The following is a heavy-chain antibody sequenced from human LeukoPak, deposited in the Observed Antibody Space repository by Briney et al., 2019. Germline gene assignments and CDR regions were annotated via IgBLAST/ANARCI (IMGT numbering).Heavy chain of an antibody. Sequence: ASVKVSCKASGYTFTGYYMHWVRQAPGQGLERMGWINPNSGGTNYAQKFQGRVTMTRDTSISTAYMELSRLRSDDTAVYYCASLPPRQWLGDYWGQGTLVTVSS. V-gene: IGHV1-2*02. D-gene: IGHD6-19*01. CDR3: ASLPPRQWLGDY. J-gene: IGHJ4*02. CDR1: GYTFTGYY. CDR2: INPNSGGT.